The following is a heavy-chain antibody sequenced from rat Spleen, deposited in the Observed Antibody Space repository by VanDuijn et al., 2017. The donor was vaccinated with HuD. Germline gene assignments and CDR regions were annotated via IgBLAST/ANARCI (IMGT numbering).Heavy chain of an antibody. CDR3: ATYYYDGTYYP. Sequence: EVQLVESGGGLVQPGRSLKLSCAVSGFTLSNYYMAWVRQAPTKGLEWVATISYDGSSTYSRDSVKGRFTISRDNAKSTLYLQMNSLRSEDTATYYCATYYYDGTYYPWGQGVMVTVSS. CDR1: GFTLSNYY. J-gene: IGHJ2*01. CDR2: ISYDGSST. D-gene: IGHD1-12*02. V-gene: IGHV5-7*01.